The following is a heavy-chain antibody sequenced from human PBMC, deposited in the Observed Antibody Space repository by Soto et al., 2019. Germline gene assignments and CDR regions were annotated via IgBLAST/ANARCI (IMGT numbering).Heavy chain of an antibody. Sequence: GGSLRLSCVASGFTFSNYCMHLVRQAPGKGLECVSGIDYNEINQYYIDPVKGRFTISRDQSKNTLYLQMNSLRAEDTAVYYRARDFCPVPTCYELWGQGVMVTVSS. D-gene: IGHD2-2*01. CDR2: IDYNEINQ. CDR3: ARDFCPVPTCYEL. V-gene: IGHV3-33*01. CDR1: GFTFSNYC. J-gene: IGHJ4*02.